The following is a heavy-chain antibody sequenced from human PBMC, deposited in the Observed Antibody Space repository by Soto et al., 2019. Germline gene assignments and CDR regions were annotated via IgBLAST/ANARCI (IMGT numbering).Heavy chain of an antibody. CDR1: GFTFTSSA. CDR3: AALQIFYYYDSSGYYSRDYYYYGMDV. CDR2: IVVGSGNT. V-gene: IGHV1-58*01. Sequence: SVKVSCKASGFTFTSSAVQWVRQARGQRLEWIGWIVVGSGNTNYAQKFQERVTITRDMSTSTAYMELSSLRSEDTAVYYCAALQIFYYYDSSGYYSRDYYYYGMDVWGQGTTVTVSS. D-gene: IGHD3-22*01. J-gene: IGHJ6*02.